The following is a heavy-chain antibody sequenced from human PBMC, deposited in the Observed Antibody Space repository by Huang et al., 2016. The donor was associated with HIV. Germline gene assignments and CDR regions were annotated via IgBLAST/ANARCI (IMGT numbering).Heavy chain of an antibody. CDR3: ARGQGGYYYCDRDV. J-gene: IGHJ6*03. V-gene: IGHV4-34*01. CDR1: GGSLSCDY. Sequence: QVQLQQWGAGLLRPSETLSLTCAVHGGSLSCDYGTWNRQPPGKGLEWFGESNHSESNNSNPALKRRVSNSVDRSRNQVSQTLTSVTAADTAVYYCARGQGGYYYCDRDVWGKGTTVTVSS. CDR2: SNHSESN.